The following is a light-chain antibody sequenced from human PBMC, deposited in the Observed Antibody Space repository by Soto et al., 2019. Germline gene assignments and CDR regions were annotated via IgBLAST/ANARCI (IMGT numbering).Light chain of an antibody. CDR1: QSISTNY. CDR3: QLYGRT. J-gene: IGKJ5*01. Sequence: EIVLTQSPGTLSVSPGESATLSCRTSQSISTNYVAWYQQKPGQAPRLLIYAASNRLTGIPDRFTGSGSGTEFTLTISSPEPEDFALYYRQLYGRTFGQGTRLEIK. V-gene: IGKV3-20*01. CDR2: AAS.